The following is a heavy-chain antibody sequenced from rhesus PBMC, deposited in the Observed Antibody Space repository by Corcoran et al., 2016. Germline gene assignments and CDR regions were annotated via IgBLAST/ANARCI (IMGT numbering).Heavy chain of an antibody. CDR3: ARAPYYYSGTFDY. V-gene: IGHV4-127*01. D-gene: IGHD3-16*01. Sequence: QVQLQASGPGLVKPSETLSLTCAVSGYSISSGYGWGWIRQPPVKCLEWICQIYCGSDRTYYNPSLKSRGTVSRDTSQNQVALKLSSVTAADTGVYYCARAPYYYSGTFDYWGQGVLVTVSS. CDR2: IYCGSDRT. J-gene: IGHJ4*01. CDR1: GYSISSGYG.